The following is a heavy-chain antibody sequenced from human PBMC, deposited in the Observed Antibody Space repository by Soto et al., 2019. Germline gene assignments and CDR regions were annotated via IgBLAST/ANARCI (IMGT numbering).Heavy chain of an antibody. CDR3: ARDKYRAPLGGNYYYILDV. CDR2: IMPIFRTV. V-gene: IGHV1-69*12. D-gene: IGHD2-2*02. CDR1: GGTFSTAA. Sequence: QVQVVQSGAEVKKPGSSVKVSCKTSGGTFSTAAISWVRQAPGQGLEWMGGIMPIFRTVVYEQKFQGRLIITADDSASTVYLALSTLRSEDTAVYYCARDKYRAPLGGNYYYILDVWGQGTTVTVPS. J-gene: IGHJ6*02.